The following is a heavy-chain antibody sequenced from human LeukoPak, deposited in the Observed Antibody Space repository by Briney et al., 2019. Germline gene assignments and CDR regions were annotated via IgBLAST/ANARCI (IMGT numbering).Heavy chain of an antibody. D-gene: IGHD3-16*02. CDR3: AREGGHYDYVWGSYRRDAFDI. V-gene: IGHV3-7*01. CDR2: IKQDGSEK. J-gene: IGHJ3*02. CDR1: GFTFSSYW. Sequence: GGSLRLSCAASGFTFSSYWMSWVRQAPGKGLEWVANIKQDGSEKYYVDAVKGRFTISRDNAKNSLYLQMNSLRAEDTAVYYCAREGGHYDYVWGSYRRDAFDIWGQGTMVTVSS.